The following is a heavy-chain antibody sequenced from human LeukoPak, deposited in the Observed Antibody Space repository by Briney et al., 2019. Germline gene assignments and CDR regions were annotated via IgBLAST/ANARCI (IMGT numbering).Heavy chain of an antibody. V-gene: IGHV3-33*01. CDR2: IWYDGSNK. J-gene: IGHJ4*02. CDR1: GFTFSSYG. CDR3: GRGGEVEMATFDY. D-gene: IGHD5-24*01. Sequence: GGSLRLSCAASGFTFSSYGTHWVRQAPGKGLEWVAVIWYDGSNKYYADSVKGRFTISRDNSKNTLYLQMNSLRAEDTAVYYCGRGGEVEMATFDYWGQGTPVTVSS.